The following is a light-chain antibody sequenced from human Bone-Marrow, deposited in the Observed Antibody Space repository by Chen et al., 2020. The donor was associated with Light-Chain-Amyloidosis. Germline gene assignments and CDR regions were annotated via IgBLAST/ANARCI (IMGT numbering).Light chain of an antibody. CDR2: AVS. CDR3: SSFTSSSSYV. CDR1: SGEVGTYNY. J-gene: IGLJ1*01. Sequence: QSALTQPASVSGSPGQPITISCTGTSGEVGTYNYVSWYQQHPGKAPKVMIYAVSNRPSGVSNRFSGSKSGNTASLTISGLQAEDEADYYCSSFTSSSSYVFGPGTKVTVL. V-gene: IGLV2-14*01.